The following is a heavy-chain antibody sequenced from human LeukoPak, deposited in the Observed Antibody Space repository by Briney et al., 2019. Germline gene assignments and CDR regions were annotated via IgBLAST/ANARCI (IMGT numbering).Heavy chain of an antibody. CDR1: GYTFTSYD. D-gene: IGHD6-13*01. CDR2: MNPNSGNT. V-gene: IGHV1-8*01. Sequence: ASVKVSCKASGYTFTSYDINWVRQATGQGLEWMGWMNPNSGNTGYAQKFQGRVTMTRNTSISTDYMELSSLRSEDTAVYYCARGAYSNQVDWFDPWGQGTLVTVSS. J-gene: IGHJ5*02. CDR3: ARGAYSNQVDWFDP.